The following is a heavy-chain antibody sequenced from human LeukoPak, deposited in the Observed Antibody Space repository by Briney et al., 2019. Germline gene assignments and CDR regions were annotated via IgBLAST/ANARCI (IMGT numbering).Heavy chain of an antibody. CDR3: ARALWFGEAQARDYYYYMDV. CDR1: GFTFSAYE. D-gene: IGHD3-10*01. CDR2: ISYDGSNK. V-gene: IGHV3-30*04. Sequence: GGSLRLSCAASGFTFSAYEMNWVRQAPGKGLEWVAVISYDGSNKYYADSVKGRFTISRDNSKNTLYLQMNSLRAEDTAVYYCARALWFGEAQARDYYYYMDVWGKGTTVTVSS. J-gene: IGHJ6*03.